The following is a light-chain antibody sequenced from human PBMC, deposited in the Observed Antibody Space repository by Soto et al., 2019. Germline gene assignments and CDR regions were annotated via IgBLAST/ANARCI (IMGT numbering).Light chain of an antibody. Sequence: QSVLTQPASVSGSPGQSITISCSETRSDIGSYNYVAWYQQFPGKTPKILIYGVSNRPSGVSSRFSGSKSGNTASLTISGPQAEDAADYYCISYTGSSTPYVFGSGPKVTVL. CDR3: ISYTGSSTPYV. J-gene: IGLJ1*01. CDR2: GVS. V-gene: IGLV2-14*01. CDR1: RSDIGSYNY.